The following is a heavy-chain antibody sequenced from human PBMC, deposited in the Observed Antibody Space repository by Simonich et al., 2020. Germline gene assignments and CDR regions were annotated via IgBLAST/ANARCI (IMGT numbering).Heavy chain of an antibody. CDR2: SNPNGGGK. CDR1: GYTFTGYY. J-gene: IGHJ3*02. Sequence: QVQLVQSGAEVKKPGASVKVSCKASGYTFTGYYMHWVRQAPGQGLEWMGWSNPNGGGKNDAQKLQGRVTMTRDTSISTAYMELSRLRADDTAVYYCARNGLVGSLKAFDIWGQGTMVTVSS. D-gene: IGHD2-8*02. V-gene: IGHV1-2*02. CDR3: ARNGLVGSLKAFDI.